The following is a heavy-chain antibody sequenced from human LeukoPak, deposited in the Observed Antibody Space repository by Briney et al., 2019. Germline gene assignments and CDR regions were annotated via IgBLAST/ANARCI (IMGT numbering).Heavy chain of an antibody. CDR3: VRGGHYGGKALRLFDY. V-gene: IGHV4-39*07. CDR1: GGSISSSSYY. CDR2: IYYSGST. D-gene: IGHD4-23*01. J-gene: IGHJ4*02. Sequence: PSETLSLTCTVSGGSISSSSYYWGWIRQPPGKGLEWIGSIYYSGSTYCNPSLKSRVTISVDTSKNQFSLKLSSVTAADTAVYYCVRGGHYGGKALRLFDYWGQGTLVTVSS.